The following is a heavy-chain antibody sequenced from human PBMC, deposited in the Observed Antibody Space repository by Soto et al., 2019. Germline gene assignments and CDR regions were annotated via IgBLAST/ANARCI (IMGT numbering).Heavy chain of an antibody. Sequence: QVQLEQSGAEVKKPGSSVKVSCKASGGTFRNSAISWVRQAPGQGLEWMGGIMPIFRTPDYSQKFQGRVTISADESTSKAYMELGGLRSDDTAVYYCARDNDRPQLGGNYYYILDVWGQGTTVTVSS. V-gene: IGHV1-69*12. CDR2: IMPIFRTP. J-gene: IGHJ6*02. D-gene: IGHD1-1*01. CDR3: ARDNDRPQLGGNYYYILDV. CDR1: GGTFRNSA.